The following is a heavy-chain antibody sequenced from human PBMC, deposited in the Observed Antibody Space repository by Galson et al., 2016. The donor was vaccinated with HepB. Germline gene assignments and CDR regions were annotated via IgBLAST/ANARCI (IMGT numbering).Heavy chain of an antibody. D-gene: IGHD6-25*01. CDR3: ARAAANWDGGGDNWFDP. Sequence: CAISGDSVSSDSAAWNWIRQSPSRGLGWLGRTYYRSKWYNAYALSVKSRITMNADTSKNQFSLQLNSVTPEDTAVYFCARAAANWDGGGDNWFDPWGQGTLVTVSS. J-gene: IGHJ5*02. V-gene: IGHV6-1*01. CDR2: TYYRSKWYN. CDR1: GDSVSSDSAA.